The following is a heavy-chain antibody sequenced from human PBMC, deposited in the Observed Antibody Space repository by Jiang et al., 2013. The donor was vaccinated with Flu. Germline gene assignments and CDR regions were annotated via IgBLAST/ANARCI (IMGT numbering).Heavy chain of an antibody. J-gene: IGHJ4*02. V-gene: IGHV3-11*03. D-gene: IGHD4-17*01. CDR2: ISGSGSYT. CDR3: VRPLTVSHYPIDY. Sequence: QLLESGGGLVKPGGSLRLSCAASGFTFSDYYMSWIRQVPGKGLEWISYISGSGSYTNYADSVKGRFTISRDNTKNSLYLQMNSLRAEDTAVYYCVRPLTVSHYPIDYWGQGTLVTVSS. CDR1: GFTFSDYY.